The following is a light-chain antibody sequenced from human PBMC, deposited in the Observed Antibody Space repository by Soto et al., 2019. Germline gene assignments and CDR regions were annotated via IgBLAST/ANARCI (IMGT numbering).Light chain of an antibody. CDR3: SSYTSSSTLSTYV. V-gene: IGLV2-14*03. J-gene: IGLJ1*01. CDR2: DVS. Sequence: QSVLTQPASVSGSPGQSITISCTGTSSDVGGYNYVSWYQHHPGKAPKLMIYDVSNRPSGVSNRFSGSKSGNTASLIISGLQAGDEADYYCSSYTSSSTLSTYVFGTWTKVTVL. CDR1: SSDVGGYNY.